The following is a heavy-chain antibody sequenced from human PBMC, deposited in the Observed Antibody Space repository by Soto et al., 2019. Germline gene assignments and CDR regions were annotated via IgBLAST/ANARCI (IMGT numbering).Heavy chain of an antibody. J-gene: IGHJ5*02. V-gene: IGHV1-69*01. CDR3: AAHDGGIHPWTP. Sequence: QVQLVQSGAEVKKPGSSVKVSCKSSGGTFSSYAISWVRQAPGQGLGWMGGIIPVFGTANDAQKFQGRVTITADESTSTAYMELSSLRSEDTAVYYCAAHDGGIHPWTPWGQGTLVTVSS. CDR1: GGTFSSYA. D-gene: IGHD1-26*01. CDR2: IIPVFGTA.